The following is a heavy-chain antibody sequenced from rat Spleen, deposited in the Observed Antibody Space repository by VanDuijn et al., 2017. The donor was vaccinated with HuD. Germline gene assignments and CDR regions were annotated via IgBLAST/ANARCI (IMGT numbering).Heavy chain of an antibody. V-gene: IGHV5-31*01. CDR1: GFTFNNYW. CDR3: TRPMALNWFAY. D-gene: IGHD1-3*01. J-gene: IGHJ3*01. Sequence: EVQLVESGGGLVQPGRSLKLSCVASGFTFNNYWMTWIRQAPGKGLEWVATITHIGGITYYPDSVKGRFTISRDNAKSTLYLQMNSLRSEDTATYYCTRPMALNWFAYWGQGTLVTVSS. CDR2: ITHIGGIT.